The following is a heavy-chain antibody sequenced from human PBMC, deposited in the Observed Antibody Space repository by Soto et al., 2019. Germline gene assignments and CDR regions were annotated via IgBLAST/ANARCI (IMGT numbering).Heavy chain of an antibody. CDR2: INHSGST. Sequence: SETLSFTCAVYGGSFSGYYWSWLRQPPGKGLAWLGEINHSGSTNYNPSLKSRVTISVDTSKNQFSLKRSSVTAADTAVYYCARNGSYYDFWSGYYFGGGMDVWGQGTTVTVSS. CDR3: ARNGSYYDFWSGYYFGGGMDV. V-gene: IGHV4-34*01. J-gene: IGHJ6*02. CDR1: GGSFSGYY. D-gene: IGHD3-3*01.